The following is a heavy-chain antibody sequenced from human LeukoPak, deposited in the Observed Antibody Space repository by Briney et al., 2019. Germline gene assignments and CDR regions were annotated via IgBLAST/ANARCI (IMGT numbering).Heavy chain of an antibody. J-gene: IGHJ6*03. CDR2: ISYDGSNK. D-gene: IGHD1-7*01. CDR3: ARSGVGTKYYYYYYYMDV. Sequence: GGSLRLSCAASGFTFSSYAMHWVRQAPGKGLEWVAVISYDGSNKYYADSVKGRFTISRDNSKNTLYLQMNSLRAEDTAVYYCARSGVGTKYYYYYYYMDVWGKGTTVTVSS. V-gene: IGHV3-30*01. CDR1: GFTFSSYA.